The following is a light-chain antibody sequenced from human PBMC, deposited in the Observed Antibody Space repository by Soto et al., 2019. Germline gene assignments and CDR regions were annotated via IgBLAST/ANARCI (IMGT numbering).Light chain of an antibody. V-gene: IGLV1-40*01. CDR1: SSNIGAGYD. Sequence: QSVLTQPPSVSGAPGQRVTISCTGSSSNIGAGYDVHWYHQLPGTAPKLLIYGNINRPSGVPDRFSGSKSGNSVSLAITGLQTEDEGDYYCQSYDSGLSAWVFGGGTKLTVL. CDR3: QSYDSGLSAWV. CDR2: GNI. J-gene: IGLJ3*02.